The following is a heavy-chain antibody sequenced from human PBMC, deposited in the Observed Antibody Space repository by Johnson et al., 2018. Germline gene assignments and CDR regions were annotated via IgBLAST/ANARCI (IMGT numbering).Heavy chain of an antibody. D-gene: IGHD3-22*01. V-gene: IGHV3-73*02. CDR2: IRSKAKSYAT. Sequence: VQLQESGGGLVQXGGSLKLSCAASGFIFRGSAMPWVRQASGKGLEWVGRIRSKAKSYATAYAASVKGGFTISRDDSKDTAYLQMNSLKTEDTAVYYCTSHRYYHDVINYYPWAFDIWGQGTMVTVSS. CDR3: TSHRYYHDVINYYPWAFDI. CDR1: GFIFRGSA. J-gene: IGHJ3*02.